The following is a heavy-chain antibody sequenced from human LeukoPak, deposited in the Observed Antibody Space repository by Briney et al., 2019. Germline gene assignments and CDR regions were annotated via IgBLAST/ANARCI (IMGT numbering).Heavy chain of an antibody. Sequence: SVKVSCKASGGTFSSYAISWVRQAPGQGLEWMGGIIPIFGTANYAQKFQGRVTITADESTSTAYMELSSLRSEDTAVCYCASDSSSWYNVRDYWGQGTLVTVSS. D-gene: IGHD6-13*01. CDR1: GGTFSSYA. CDR3: ASDSSSWYNVRDY. CDR2: IIPIFGTA. J-gene: IGHJ4*02. V-gene: IGHV1-69*13.